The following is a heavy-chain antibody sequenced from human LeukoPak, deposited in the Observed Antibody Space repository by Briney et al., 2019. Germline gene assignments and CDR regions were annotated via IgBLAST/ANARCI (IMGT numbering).Heavy chain of an antibody. D-gene: IGHD3/OR15-3a*01. J-gene: IGHJ4*02. V-gene: IGHV1-18*01. CDR3: ARDSYDFLTGRYSGSGGDY. CDR2: ISGYNGNT. CDR1: GYTFSSYG. Sequence: ASVKVSCKASGYTFSSYGIKWVRQAPGRGLEWMGWISGYNGNTHYAQQFQGRVTMTTDTSTSTVYTELRTLRSDDTAVYYCARDSYDFLTGRYSGSGGDYWGQGTLVTVSS.